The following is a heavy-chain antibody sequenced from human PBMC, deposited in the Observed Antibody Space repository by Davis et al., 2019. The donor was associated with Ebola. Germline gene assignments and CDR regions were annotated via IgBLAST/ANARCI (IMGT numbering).Heavy chain of an antibody. CDR1: GGSFSGYY. D-gene: IGHD4-11*01. J-gene: IGHJ6*02. V-gene: IGHV3-7*03. Sequence: ETLSLTCAVYGGSFSGYYWSWVRQAPGKALEWVANIKQDGSEKYYLDSVKGRFTIYRDNAKNSLYLQMNTLRAEDTAVYYCARVSPDSNYYGFDQYYCGVDVWGQGTTVTVSS. CDR3: ARVSPDSNYYGFDQYYCGVDV. CDR2: IKQDGSEK.